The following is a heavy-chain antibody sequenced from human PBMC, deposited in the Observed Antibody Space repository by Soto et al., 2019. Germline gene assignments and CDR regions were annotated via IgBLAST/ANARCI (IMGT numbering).Heavy chain of an antibody. D-gene: IGHD6-13*01. Sequence: QVQLQESGPGLVKPSETLSLTCTVSGDSVSSGSYFWTWIRQPPGKGLEWIGYVLPGGSTSYNPSLKSRVTLSIDTSENQFSLKLNSMTAADTAVYYCARQRVLPAQYFFDYWGQGTLVTVSS. CDR1: GDSVSSGSYF. J-gene: IGHJ4*02. CDR3: ARQRVLPAQYFFDY. CDR2: VLPGGST. V-gene: IGHV4-61*01.